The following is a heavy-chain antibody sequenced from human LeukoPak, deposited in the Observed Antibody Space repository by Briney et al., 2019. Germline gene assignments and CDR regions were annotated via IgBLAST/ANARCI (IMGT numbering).Heavy chain of an antibody. CDR3: ATQGSTVTYYYYYYMDV. CDR2: INSDGSST. D-gene: IGHD4-17*01. V-gene: IGHV3-74*01. CDR1: GFTFSSYW. J-gene: IGHJ6*03. Sequence: PGESLRLSCAASGFTFSSYWMHWVRQAPGKGLVWVSRINSDGSSTSYADSVKGRFTISRDNAKNTLYLQMNSLRAEDTAVYYCATQGSTVTYYYYYYMDVWGKGTTVTVSS.